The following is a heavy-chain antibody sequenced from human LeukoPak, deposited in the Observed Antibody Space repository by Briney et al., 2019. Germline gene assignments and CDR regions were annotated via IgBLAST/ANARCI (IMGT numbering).Heavy chain of an antibody. V-gene: IGHV1-18*01. J-gene: IGHJ3*02. D-gene: IGHD3-3*01. CDR1: GYNFNSYG. CDR3: AREAPIPRLNDFWSGYYPAADAFDI. Sequence: ASLKVSCKASGYNFNSYGISWLRQVPGQGLEWMGWISGYNGLTRYGKNVQGRVTLTTDTSTRTAYMELRSLRSDDTAVYYCAREAPIPRLNDFWSGYYPAADAFDIWGQGTMVTVSS. CDR2: ISGYNGLT.